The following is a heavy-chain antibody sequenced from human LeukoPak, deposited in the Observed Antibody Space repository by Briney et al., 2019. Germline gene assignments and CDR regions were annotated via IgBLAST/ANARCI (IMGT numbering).Heavy chain of an antibody. D-gene: IGHD3-16*02. CDR2: IIPIFGTA. J-gene: IGHJ4*02. CDR1: GGTFSSYA. Sequence: SVTVSCTASGGTFSSYAISWVRQAPGQGLEWMGGIIPIFGTANYAQKFQGRVTITADESTSTAYMELSSLRFEDTAVYYCARAPAAYYDYVWGSYRHYYFDYWGQGTLVTVSS. CDR3: ARAPAAYYDYVWGSYRHYYFDY. V-gene: IGHV1-69*13.